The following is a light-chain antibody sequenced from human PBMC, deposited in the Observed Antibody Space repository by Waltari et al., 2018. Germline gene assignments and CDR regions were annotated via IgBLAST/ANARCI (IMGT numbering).Light chain of an antibody. CDR2: KAS. V-gene: IGKV1-39*01. Sequence: IQMTQSPSSLSASLGDGVTITCRANQTISTFLNWYQQKLGRAPKLLIYKASHLQTGVPSRFSGSGSGTDFTLTVSSLQPEDFTTYYCQQSFSIPYTFGQGTKVEL. CDR3: QQSFSIPYT. CDR1: QTISTF. J-gene: IGKJ2*01.